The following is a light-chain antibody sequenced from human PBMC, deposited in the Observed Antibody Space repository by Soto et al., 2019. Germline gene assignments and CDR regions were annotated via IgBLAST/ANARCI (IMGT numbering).Light chain of an antibody. CDR3: QQYNSYWT. V-gene: IGKV1-5*03. CDR1: QNVNNC. Sequence: DIQMTQSPSTLSASVGDRVTTTCRASQNVNNCLAWYQQKPGKAPKLLIHKASNLESGVPSRFSGSGSGTVFSLTISSLQPDDFATYYCQQYNSYWTFGQGTKVEIK. CDR2: KAS. J-gene: IGKJ1*01.